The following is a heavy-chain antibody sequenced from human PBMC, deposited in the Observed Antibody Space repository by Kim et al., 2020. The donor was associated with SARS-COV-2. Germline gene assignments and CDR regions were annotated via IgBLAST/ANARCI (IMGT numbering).Heavy chain of an antibody. CDR2: ISYDGGKE. V-gene: IGHV3-30*03. J-gene: IGHJ6*02. CDR1: GFTFSSYG. D-gene: IGHD3-16*01. CDR3: ASPPAGVGDEDYFYGMDV. Sequence: GGSLRLSCAASGFTFSSYGMDWVRQAPGKGLEWVARISYDGGKEYYADSVKGRFSISRDNSKDTLYLQMASLRSDDTGVYYCASPPAGVGDEDYFYGMDVWGVGTTVTV.